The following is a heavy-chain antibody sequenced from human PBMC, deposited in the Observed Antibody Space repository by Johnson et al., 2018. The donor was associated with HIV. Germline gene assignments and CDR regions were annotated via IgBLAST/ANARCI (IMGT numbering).Heavy chain of an antibody. CDR1: GFTFSNYG. Sequence: QVQLVESGGGGVQPGRSLRLSCAASGFTFSNYGMHWVRQAPGKGLEWVAVIWYDGREKDYADSVKGRFTISRDNSKNTLYLEMNSLRAEETAVYYCTTEVVGRRGGAVDVWGQGTMVTVSS. D-gene: IGHD2-15*01. CDR3: TTEVVGRRGGAVDV. J-gene: IGHJ3*01. V-gene: IGHV3-33*01. CDR2: IWYDGREK.